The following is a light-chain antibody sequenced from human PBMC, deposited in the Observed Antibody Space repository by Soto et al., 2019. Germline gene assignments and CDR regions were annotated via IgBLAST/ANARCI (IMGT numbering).Light chain of an antibody. J-gene: IGLJ1*01. Sequence: SYELTQPPSVSVAPEKTATITCGGNNIGNKRVHWYRQRPGQAPVLVISYDSDRPSGIPERFSGSNSGNTATLTISRVEAGVEADYYCQVWDIMTDNYVFGSGTKVTVL. CDR2: YDS. V-gene: IGLV3-21*04. CDR3: QVWDIMTDNYV. CDR1: NIGNKR.